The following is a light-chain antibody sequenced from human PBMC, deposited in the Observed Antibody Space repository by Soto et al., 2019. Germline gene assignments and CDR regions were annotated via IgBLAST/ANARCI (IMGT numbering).Light chain of an antibody. Sequence: QSALTQPASVSVSPGQSITIFCTGTSSDVGSYNLVSWYQQHPGKAPKLMIYEVSKRPSGVSNRFSGSKSGNTASLTISGLQAEDEADYYCCSYAGSSVWVFGGGTKLTVL. CDR2: EVS. V-gene: IGLV2-23*02. CDR3: CSYAGSSVWV. J-gene: IGLJ3*02. CDR1: SSDVGSYNL.